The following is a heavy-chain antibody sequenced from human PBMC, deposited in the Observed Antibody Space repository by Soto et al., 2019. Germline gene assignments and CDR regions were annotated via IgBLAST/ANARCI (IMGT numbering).Heavy chain of an antibody. CDR2: ISSGGSPI. D-gene: IGHD2-15*01. V-gene: IGHV3-11*01. CDR3: ARDPPYCSGGGCYSAGGDHYYYYMDA. J-gene: IGHJ6*03. Sequence: QVQLVESGGGLVKPGGSLRLSCAASGFTFSDYYMSWIRQAPGKGLEWVSYISSGGSPIYYTDSVKGRFTISRDNAENSLYLQMNSLGAEDTAVYYCARDPPYCSGGGCYSAGGDHYYYYMDAWGKGTTVTVSS. CDR1: GFTFSDYY.